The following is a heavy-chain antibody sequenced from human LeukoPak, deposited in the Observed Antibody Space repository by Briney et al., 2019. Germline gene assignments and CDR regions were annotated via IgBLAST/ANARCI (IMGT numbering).Heavy chain of an antibody. CDR2: IYYSGST. J-gene: IGHJ5*02. V-gene: IGHV4-39*07. CDR3: ARDRYYYGSGSYSGWFDP. D-gene: IGHD3-10*01. Sequence: ASETLSLTCTVSGGSISSSSYYWGWIRQPPGKGLEWIGSIYYSGSTYYNPSLKSRVTISVDTSKNQFSLKLSSVTAADTAVYYCARDRYYYGSGSYSGWFDPWGQGTLVTVSP. CDR1: GGSISSSSYY.